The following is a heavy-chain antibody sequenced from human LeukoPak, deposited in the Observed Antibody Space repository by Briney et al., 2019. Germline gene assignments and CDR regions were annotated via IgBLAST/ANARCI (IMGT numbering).Heavy chain of an antibody. CDR3: TARITADY. CDR2: IWYDGSNK. CDR1: GFTFSSYG. J-gene: IGHJ4*02. Sequence: GGSLRLSCAASGFTFSSYGMHWVRQAPGKGLEWVAVIWYDGSNKYYADSVKGRFTISGDNSKNTLYLQMNSLRAEDTAMYYCTARITADYWGQGTLVTVSS. D-gene: IGHD2-15*01. V-gene: IGHV3-33*01.